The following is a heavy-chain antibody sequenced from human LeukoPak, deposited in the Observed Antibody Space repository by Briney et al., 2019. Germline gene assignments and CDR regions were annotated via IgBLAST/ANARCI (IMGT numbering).Heavy chain of an antibody. J-gene: IGHJ6*03. CDR2: ISNNGGST. Sequence: GGSLRPSCAASGFTFNTYAMHWVRQAPGEGLEYVSAISNNGGSTYHANSVKGRFTISRDNSKNTLYLQMGSLSAEDMAVYYCARSEWELTHVDYHYYYMDVWGKGTTVTVSS. CDR1: GFTFNTYA. CDR3: ARSEWELTHVDYHYYYMDV. D-gene: IGHD1-26*01. V-gene: IGHV3-64*01.